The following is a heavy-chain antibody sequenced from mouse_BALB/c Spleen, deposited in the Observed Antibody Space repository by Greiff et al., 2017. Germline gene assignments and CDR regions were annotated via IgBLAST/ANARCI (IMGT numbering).Heavy chain of an antibody. Sequence: EVKLEESGGGLVKPGGSLKLSCAASGFAFSSYDMSWVRQTPEKRLEWVAYISSGGGSTYYPDTVKGRFTISRDNAKNTLYLQMSSLKSEDTAMYYCARQGRGYYAMDYWGQGTSVTVSS. CDR1: GFAFSSYD. CDR2: ISSGGGST. V-gene: IGHV5-12-1*01. J-gene: IGHJ4*01. D-gene: IGHD1-1*01. CDR3: ARQGRGYYAMDY.